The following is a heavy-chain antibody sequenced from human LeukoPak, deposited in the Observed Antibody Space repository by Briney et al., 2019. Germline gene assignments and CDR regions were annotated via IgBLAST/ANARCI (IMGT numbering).Heavy chain of an antibody. CDR3: ARRSGYPYYFDY. CDR2: VRYSGST. CDR1: GGSFTGYY. V-gene: IGHV4-34*01. D-gene: IGHD5-12*01. Sequence: SETLSLTCGVSGGSFTGYYWSWIRQPPGKGLEWIGEVRYSGSTNSNPSLKSRVTISVDTSKNQFSLKLSSVTAADTAVYYCARRSGYPYYFDYWGQGTLVTVSS. J-gene: IGHJ4*02.